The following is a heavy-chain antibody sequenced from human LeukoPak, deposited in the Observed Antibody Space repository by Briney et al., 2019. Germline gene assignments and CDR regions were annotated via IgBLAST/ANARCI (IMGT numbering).Heavy chain of an antibody. Sequence: SVKLSCKASGGTFSSYAISWVRQAPGQGLEWMGRIIPILGIANYAQKFQGRVTITGDKSTSTAYMELSSLRSEDTAVYYCARGGSYAPSLDVWGKGTTVTVSS. J-gene: IGHJ6*04. CDR1: GGTFSSYA. D-gene: IGHD1-26*01. CDR3: ARGGSYAPSLDV. V-gene: IGHV1-69*04. CDR2: IIPILGIA.